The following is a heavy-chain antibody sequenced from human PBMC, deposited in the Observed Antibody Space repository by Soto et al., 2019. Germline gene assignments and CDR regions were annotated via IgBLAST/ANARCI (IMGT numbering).Heavy chain of an antibody. CDR1: EFSFSSYA. D-gene: IGHD3-16*02. J-gene: IGHJ6*02. CDR3: AKDLSKLYYYYGMDV. V-gene: IGHV3-23*01. Sequence: HCGSLRHACRAAEFSFSSYAMSWVRKAPGKGLEWVSAISGSGGSTYYADSVKGRFTISRDNSKNTLYLQMNSLRAEDTAVYYCAKDLSKLYYYYGMDVWGQGTTVTVSS. CDR2: ISGSGGST.